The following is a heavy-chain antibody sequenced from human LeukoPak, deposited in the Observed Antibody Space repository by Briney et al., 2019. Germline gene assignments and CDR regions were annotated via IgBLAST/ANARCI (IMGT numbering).Heavy chain of an antibody. CDR1: GFTFSDYY. D-gene: IGHD6-13*01. CDR3: ARHYSSSWYYFDY. J-gene: IGHJ4*02. Sequence: NPGGSLTLSCVVSGFTFSDYYMSWIRQAPGEGREWVSYIRTRSSYTNYADSVKGRFTISSDNDKISLYLQMNSLRAEDTAVYYCARHYSSSWYYFDYWGQGTLVTDSS. V-gene: IGHV3-11*06. CDR2: IRTRSSYT.